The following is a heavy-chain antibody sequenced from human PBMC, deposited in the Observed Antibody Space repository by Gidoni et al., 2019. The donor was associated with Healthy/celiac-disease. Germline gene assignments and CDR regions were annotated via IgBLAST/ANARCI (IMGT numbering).Heavy chain of an antibody. D-gene: IGHD3-3*01. CDR1: GYTFTSYY. J-gene: IGHJ2*01. V-gene: IGHV1-46*01. CDR3: ARSAEITIVGVGPLHWYFDL. Sequence: QVQLVQSGAEVKKPGASVKVSCKASGYTFTSYYMHWVRQAPGQGLEWMGIINHSGGSTSYAQKFQGRVTMTRDTSTSTVYMELSSLRSEDTAVYYCARSAEITIVGVGPLHWYFDLWGRGTLVTVSS. CDR2: INHSGGST.